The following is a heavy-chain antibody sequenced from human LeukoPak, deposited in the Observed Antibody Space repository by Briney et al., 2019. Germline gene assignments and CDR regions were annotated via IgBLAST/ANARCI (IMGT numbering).Heavy chain of an antibody. CDR3: ARVTYSSSSISLDAFDI. CDR1: GGSISSYY. J-gene: IGHJ3*02. D-gene: IGHD6-6*01. V-gene: IGHV4-59*12. Sequence: SETLSLTCTVSGGSISSYYWSWIRQPPGKGLEWIGYIYYSGSTNYNPSLKSRVTMSVDTSKNQSSLKLSSVTAADTAVYYCARVTYSSSSISLDAFDIWGQGTMVTVSS. CDR2: IYYSGST.